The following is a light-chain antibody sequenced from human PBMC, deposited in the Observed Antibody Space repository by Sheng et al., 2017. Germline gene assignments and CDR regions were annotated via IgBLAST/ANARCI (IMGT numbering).Light chain of an antibody. J-gene: IGLJ1*01. CDR2: DVT. CDR3: SSYAGSPFV. CDR1: SSDVGGYTY. V-gene: IGLV2-14*01. Sequence: QSALTQPASVSGSPGQSITISCTGTSSDVGGYTYVSWYQQYPGEAPKLMIYDVTNRPSGVSNRFSGSKFGNTASLTVSGLQAEDEADYYCSSYAGSPFVFGAGTKVTVL.